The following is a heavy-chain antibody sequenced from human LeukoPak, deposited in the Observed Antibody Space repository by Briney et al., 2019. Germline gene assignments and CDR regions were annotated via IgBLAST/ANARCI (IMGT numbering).Heavy chain of an antibody. CDR2: ISSSSSYI. Sequence: GSLRLSCAASGFTFSSYSMNWVRQAPGKGLEWVSSISSSSSYIYYADSVKGRFTISRDNAKNSLYLQMNSLRAEDTAVYYCARDLPVLQQRVFDYWGQGTLVTVSS. J-gene: IGHJ4*02. D-gene: IGHD6-13*01. CDR1: GFTFSSYS. CDR3: ARDLPVLQQRVFDY. V-gene: IGHV3-21*01.